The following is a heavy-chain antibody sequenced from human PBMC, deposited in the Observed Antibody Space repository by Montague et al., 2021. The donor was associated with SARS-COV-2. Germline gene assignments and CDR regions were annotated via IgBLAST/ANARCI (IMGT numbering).Heavy chain of an antibody. V-gene: IGHV4-38-2*02. Sequence: SETLSPTRTVSGYSINSNYYWGWIRQPPGKGLEWIGCSYHSGATHYHPSLKSRVTISLDTSNNHFSLKVTSVTAADTAVYYCARAPYYGPGKPYQFDYWGRGTLVTVSS. CDR1: GYSINSNYY. CDR3: ARAPYYGPGKPYQFDY. D-gene: IGHD3-10*01. CDR2: SYHSGAT. J-gene: IGHJ4*02.